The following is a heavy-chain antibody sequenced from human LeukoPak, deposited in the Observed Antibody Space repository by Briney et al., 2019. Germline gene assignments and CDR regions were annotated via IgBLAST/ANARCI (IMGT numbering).Heavy chain of an antibody. V-gene: IGHV1-18*01. CDR2: ISAYNGNT. CDR1: GYTFTSYG. Sequence: ASVKVSCKASGYTFTSYGISWARQAPGQGLEWMGWISAYNGNTNYAQKLQGRVTMTTNTSTSTAYMELRSLTSDDTAVYYCARDLYYDSSGYYKFDPWGQGTLVTVSS. J-gene: IGHJ5*02. CDR3: ARDLYYDSSGYYKFDP. D-gene: IGHD3-22*01.